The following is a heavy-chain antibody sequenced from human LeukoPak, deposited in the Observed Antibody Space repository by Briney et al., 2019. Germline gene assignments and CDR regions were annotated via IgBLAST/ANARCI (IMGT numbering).Heavy chain of an antibody. Sequence: ASVKISCKVSGYAVTDYYIHWVQQAPGKGLVWVGLVDPEDDEIRYADKFQGRVTISADASADTAYMELSGLSPEDTAVYYCATGNYWALNSSPWGQGTLVTVSP. CDR1: GYAVTDYY. V-gene: IGHV1-69-2*01. CDR3: ATGNYWALNSSP. D-gene: IGHD3-10*01. J-gene: IGHJ5*02. CDR2: VDPEDDEI.